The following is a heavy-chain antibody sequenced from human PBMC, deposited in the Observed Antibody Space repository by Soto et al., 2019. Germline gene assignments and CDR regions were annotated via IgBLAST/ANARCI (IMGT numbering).Heavy chain of an antibody. CDR3: ARDLSFGRFLESHYYYYYGMDV. D-gene: IGHD3-3*01. V-gene: IGHV3-21*01. J-gene: IGHJ6*02. CDR2: ISSSSSYI. CDR1: GFTFSSYS. Sequence: VGSLRLSCAASGFTFSSYSMNWVRQAPGKGLEWVSSISSSSSYIYYADSVKGRFTISRDNAKNSLYLQMNSLRAEDTAVYYCARDLSFGRFLESHYYYYYGMDVWGQGTTVTVSS.